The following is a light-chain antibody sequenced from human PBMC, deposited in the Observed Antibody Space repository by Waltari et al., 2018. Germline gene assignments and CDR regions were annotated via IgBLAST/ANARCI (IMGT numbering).Light chain of an antibody. CDR2: AAS. CDR3: LQHNSYPLT. J-gene: IGKJ4*01. CDR1: QGSSSY. V-gene: IGKV1-17*01. Sequence: IQMTQSPSSLSASVGYTVTLTCRASQGSSSYLNWFQQKPGKAPKFLIYAASSLESGVPSRFSGSGSGTEFTLTISSLQPEDFAVYYCLQHNSYPLTFGGGTKVELK.